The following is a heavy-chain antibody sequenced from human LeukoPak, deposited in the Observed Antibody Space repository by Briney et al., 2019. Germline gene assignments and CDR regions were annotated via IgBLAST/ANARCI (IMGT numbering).Heavy chain of an antibody. CDR3: ARRYYYDSSGYVDYFDY. J-gene: IGHJ4*02. V-gene: IGHV4-59*08. D-gene: IGHD3-22*01. CDR2: IYYSGST. Sequence: SSGTLSLTCTVSGGSISSYYWSWIRQPLGKGLEWIGYIYYSGSTNYNPSLKSRVTISVDTSKNQFSLKLSSVTAADTAVYYCARRYYYDSSGYVDYFDYWGQGTLVTVSS. CDR1: GGSISSYY.